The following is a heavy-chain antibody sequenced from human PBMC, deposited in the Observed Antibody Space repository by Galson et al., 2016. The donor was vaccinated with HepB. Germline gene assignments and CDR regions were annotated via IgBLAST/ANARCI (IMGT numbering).Heavy chain of an antibody. D-gene: IGHD3/OR15-3a*01. Sequence: SLRLSCAASGIVVSSTHFSWVRQTPGKGLEWVSDIYRGGETYHADSVKGRFTISSDNAKNSLYLQMNSLRAEDTAVYYCARLWFLGWYVIDYWGQGTLVTVSS. CDR3: ARLWFLGWYVIDY. J-gene: IGHJ4*02. CDR1: GIVVSSTH. V-gene: IGHV3-53*01. CDR2: IYRGGET.